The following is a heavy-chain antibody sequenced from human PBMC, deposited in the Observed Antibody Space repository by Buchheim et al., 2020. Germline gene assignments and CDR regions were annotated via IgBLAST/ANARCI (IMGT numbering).Heavy chain of an antibody. CDR3: ARDQGIVVVPRYYYYGMDV. Sequence: EVQLVESGGGLVQPGGSLRLSCAASGFTFSSYEMNWVRQAPGKGLEWVSYISSSGSTIYYADSVKGRFTISRDNAKNSLYLQMNSLRAEDTAVYYRARDQGIVVVPRYYYYGMDVWGQGTT. D-gene: IGHD2-2*01. CDR1: GFTFSSYE. CDR2: ISSSGSTI. J-gene: IGHJ6*02. V-gene: IGHV3-48*03.